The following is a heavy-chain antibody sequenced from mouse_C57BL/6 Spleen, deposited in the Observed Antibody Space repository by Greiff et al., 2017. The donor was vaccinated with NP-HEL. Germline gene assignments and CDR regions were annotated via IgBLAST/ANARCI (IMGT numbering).Heavy chain of an antibody. CDR1: GFTFSSYA. CDR2: ISDGGSYT. Sequence: DVKLVESGGGLVKPGGFLKLSCAASGFTFSSYAMSWVRQTPEKRLEWVATISDGGSYTYYPDNVKGRFTISRDNAKNNLYLQMSHLKSEDTAMYYCARDSHYFDYWGQGTTLTVSS. J-gene: IGHJ2*01. V-gene: IGHV5-4*01. CDR3: ARDSHYFDY.